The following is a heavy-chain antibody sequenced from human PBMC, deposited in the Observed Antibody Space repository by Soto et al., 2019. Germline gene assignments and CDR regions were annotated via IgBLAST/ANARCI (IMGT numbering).Heavy chain of an antibody. Sequence: PGGSLRLSCAVSGFTFSSAWMSWVRQAPGKGLEWVGRIKSKTDGGTTDYAPPVKGRFIISRDDSKDMLYLQMNSLKSDDTALYYCITDGGNFPFGYWGQGTLVTVSS. D-gene: IGHD1-26*01. CDR3: ITDGGNFPFGY. V-gene: IGHV3-15*01. CDR1: GFTFSSAW. CDR2: IKSKTDGGTT. J-gene: IGHJ4*02.